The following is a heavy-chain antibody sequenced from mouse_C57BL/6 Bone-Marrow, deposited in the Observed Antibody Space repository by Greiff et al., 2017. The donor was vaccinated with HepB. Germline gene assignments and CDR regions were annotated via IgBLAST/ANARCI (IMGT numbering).Heavy chain of an antibody. CDR2: IWTGGST. CDR1: GFSLTSYA. Sequence: VKLVESGPGLVAPSQSLSITCTVSGFSLTSYAISWVRQPPGKGLEWLGVIWTGGSTNYNSALKSRLSISKDNSKSQVFLKMNSLQTDDTARYYCASITTVYYFDYWGQGTTLTVSS. V-gene: IGHV2-9-1*01. D-gene: IGHD1-1*01. CDR3: ASITTVYYFDY. J-gene: IGHJ2*01.